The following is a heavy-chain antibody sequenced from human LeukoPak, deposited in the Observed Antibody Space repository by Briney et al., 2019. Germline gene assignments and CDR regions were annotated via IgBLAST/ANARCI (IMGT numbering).Heavy chain of an antibody. J-gene: IGHJ4*03. CDR2: IKQDGSEK. D-gene: IGHD2-15*01. Sequence: PGGSLRLSCAASGFTFSRYWMSWVRQAPGKGLEWVANIKQDGSEKYYVDSVKGRFAISRDNAKNSLHLQMSSLGAEDTAVYYCARIALGYCSAGPCSSHYFDCWGQGTTVTVSS. CDR1: GFTFSRYW. V-gene: IGHV3-7*05. CDR3: ARIALGYCSAGPCSSHYFDC.